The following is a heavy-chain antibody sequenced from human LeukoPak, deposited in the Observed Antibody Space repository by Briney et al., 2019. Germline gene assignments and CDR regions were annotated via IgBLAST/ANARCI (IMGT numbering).Heavy chain of an antibody. CDR2: IYYSGST. CDR1: VGSFSGYY. D-gene: IGHD1-26*01. J-gene: IGHJ4*02. V-gene: IGHV4-34*01. Sequence: SETLSLTCAVYVGSFSGYYWSWIRQPPGKGLEWIGSIYYSGSTDYNPSLKSRVTMSVDTSKDQFSMELSYVTAADTAVYYCARQGRGIVGPYLDYWGQGTLVTVSS. CDR3: ARQGRGIVGPYLDY.